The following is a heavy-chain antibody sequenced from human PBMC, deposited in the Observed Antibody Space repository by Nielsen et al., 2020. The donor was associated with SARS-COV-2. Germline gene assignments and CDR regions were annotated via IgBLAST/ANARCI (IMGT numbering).Heavy chain of an antibody. J-gene: IGHJ4*02. CDR2: ISSSSTYI. Sequence: GRSLRLSCAASGFTFSSYTMNWVRQAPGKGLEWVSSISSSSTYIYYTDSVKGRFTISRDNTKNSLYLQMNTLRAEDTAVYFCARGYYQIDDWGQGTLVTVSS. D-gene: IGHD3-10*01. CDR3: ARGYYQIDD. V-gene: IGHV3-21*01. CDR1: GFTFSSYT.